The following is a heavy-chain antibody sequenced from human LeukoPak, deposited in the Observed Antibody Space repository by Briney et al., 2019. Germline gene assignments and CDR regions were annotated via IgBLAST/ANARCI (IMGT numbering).Heavy chain of an antibody. CDR1: GGTFSSYA. J-gene: IGHJ4*02. CDR2: IIPILGIA. CDR3: ARDRGIMRGARCSGGSCYSEAGY. V-gene: IGHV1-69*04. D-gene: IGHD2-15*01. Sequence: SVKVSCKASGGTFSSYAISWVRQAPGQGLEWMGRIIPILGIANYAQKFQGRVTITADKSTSTAYMELSSLRSEDTAVYYCARDRGIMRGARCSGGSCYSEAGYWGQGTLVTVSS.